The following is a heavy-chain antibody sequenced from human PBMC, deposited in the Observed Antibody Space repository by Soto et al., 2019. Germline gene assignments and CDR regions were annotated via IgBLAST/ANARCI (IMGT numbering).Heavy chain of an antibody. CDR1: GVSISSYF. CDR3: ARIGGYHGPLDS. CDR2: TYHRGST. J-gene: IGHJ4*02. D-gene: IGHD6-25*01. Sequence: SETLSLTCSVSGVSISSYFWSWLRQAPWRGLEWIGYTYHRGSTNYSPSLKSRVAISLDTSENQFSLKVNSVTAADTAVYYCARIGGYHGPLDSWGQGTPVTVSS. V-gene: IGHV4-59*01.